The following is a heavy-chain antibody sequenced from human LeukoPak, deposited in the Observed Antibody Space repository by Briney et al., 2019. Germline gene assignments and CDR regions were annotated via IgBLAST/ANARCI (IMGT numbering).Heavy chain of an antibody. D-gene: IGHD6-19*01. Sequence: ASVKVSLKASVYTLTHYDINWVRQATGQGREWMGWMNPNSGNTDYAHKFQGRVTMTRNTSISTDYMELSSLRSEDTAVYYCARGWDSSGWYGFHWFDPWGQGTLVTVSS. V-gene: IGHV1-8*01. CDR2: MNPNSGNT. CDR1: VYTLTHYD. CDR3: ARGWDSSGWYGFHWFDP. J-gene: IGHJ5*02.